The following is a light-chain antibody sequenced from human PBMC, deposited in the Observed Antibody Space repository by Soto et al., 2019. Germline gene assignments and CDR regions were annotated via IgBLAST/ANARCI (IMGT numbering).Light chain of an antibody. CDR3: QQRSNWLT. V-gene: IGKV3-11*01. CDR1: QSVSSY. CDR2: DAS. J-gene: IGKJ4*01. Sequence: IVLTQSPGTLSLSPWERATLSCRASQSVSSYLAWYQQKPGQAPRLLIYDASNRATGIPARFSGSGSGTDFTLTISTLEPEDFAVYYCQQRSNWLTFGGGTKVDIK.